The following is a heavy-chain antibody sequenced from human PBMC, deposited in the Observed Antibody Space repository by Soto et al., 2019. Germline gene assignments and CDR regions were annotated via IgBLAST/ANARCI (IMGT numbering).Heavy chain of an antibody. CDR1: GGSISETY. CDR2: IFANGNT. V-gene: IGHV4-4*07. CDR3: VASLASSGLNWLDP. Sequence: KASHTLTLTCTVSGGSISETYWNWVCHPPGKGLECIRHIFANGNTDYSPSLKSRVTMSVDASKNQFSLRLTSMTAADTAVYYCVASLASSGLNWLDPWGRGTLVTVSS. J-gene: IGHJ5*02.